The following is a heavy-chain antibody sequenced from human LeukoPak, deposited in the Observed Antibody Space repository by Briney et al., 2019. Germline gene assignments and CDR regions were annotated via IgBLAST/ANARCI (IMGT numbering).Heavy chain of an antibody. CDR3: ARDGFFGSGIVGVFDI. CDR2: ISAYNGNT. V-gene: IGHV1-18*01. Sequence: ASVKVSCTASGYTFSSYGISWVRQAPGQTLEWMGWISAYNGNTNYAQKFRGRVTMITDTSTSTAYMELRSLRSDDTAVYYCARDGFFGSGIVGVFDIWGQGTMVTVSS. D-gene: IGHD3-10*01. CDR1: GYTFSSYG. J-gene: IGHJ3*02.